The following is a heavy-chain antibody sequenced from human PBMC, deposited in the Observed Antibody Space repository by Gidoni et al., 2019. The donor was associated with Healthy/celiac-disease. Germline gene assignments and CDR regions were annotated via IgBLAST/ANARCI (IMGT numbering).Heavy chain of an antibody. J-gene: IGHJ2*01. V-gene: IGHV3-48*03. CDR1: GFTLSSYE. D-gene: IGHD6-13*01. Sequence: EVQLVESGGGLVQPGGSLRLSGAASGFTLSSYEMNWVRQAPGKGLEWVSYISSSGSTIYYADSVKGRFTISRDNAKNSLYLQMNSLRAEDTAVYYCARAYSSSWQNWYFDLWGRGTLVTVSS. CDR3: ARAYSSSWQNWYFDL. CDR2: ISSSGSTI.